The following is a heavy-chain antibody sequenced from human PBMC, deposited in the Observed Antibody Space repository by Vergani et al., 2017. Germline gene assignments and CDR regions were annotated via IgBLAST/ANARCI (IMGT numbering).Heavy chain of an antibody. V-gene: IGHV3-9*01. CDR1: GFTFDDYA. CDR3: AKDREWGSSKLFDY. CDR2: ISWNSGSI. D-gene: IGHD6-6*01. J-gene: IGHJ4*02. Sequence: EVQLLESGGGLVQPGRSLRLSCAASGFTFDDYAMHWVRQAPGKGLEWVSGISWNSGSIGYADSVKGRFTISRDNAKNSLYLQMNSLRAEDTALYYCAKDREWGSSKLFDYWGQGTLVTVSS.